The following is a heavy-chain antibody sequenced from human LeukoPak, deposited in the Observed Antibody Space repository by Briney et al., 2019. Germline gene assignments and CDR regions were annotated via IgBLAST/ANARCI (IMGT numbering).Heavy chain of an antibody. D-gene: IGHD6-13*01. CDR2: ISYDGSNK. Sequence: GGSLRLSCAASRFTLSSYAMHWVRQAPGKGLEWVAVISYDGSNKYYADSVKGRFTISRDNSKNTLYLQMNSLRAEDTAVFYCAKDGQGYSSSWYYYWGQGSLVTVSS. J-gene: IGHJ4*02. V-gene: IGHV3-30-3*01. CDR1: RFTLSSYA. CDR3: AKDGQGYSSSWYYY.